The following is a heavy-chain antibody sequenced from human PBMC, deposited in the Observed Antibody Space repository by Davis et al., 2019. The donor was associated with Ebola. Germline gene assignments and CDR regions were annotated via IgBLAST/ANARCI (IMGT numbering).Heavy chain of an antibody. D-gene: IGHD3-3*01. CDR3: VVTDFWSGFDY. Sequence: GESLKISCAASGFTFSSYWMTWVRQAPGKGLEWVASIKEDGSDKYYVESVKGRFTISRDNAKNSLFLQMNSLRVDDTAVYYCVVTDFWSGFDYWGQGTLVTVSS. V-gene: IGHV3-7*03. CDR2: IKEDGSDK. J-gene: IGHJ4*02. CDR1: GFTFSSYW.